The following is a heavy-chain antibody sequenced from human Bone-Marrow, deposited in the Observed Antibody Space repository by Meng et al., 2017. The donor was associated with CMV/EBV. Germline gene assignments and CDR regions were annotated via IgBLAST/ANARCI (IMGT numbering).Heavy chain of an antibody. J-gene: IGHJ4*02. V-gene: IGHV5-51*01. D-gene: IGHD6-6*01. Sequence: GESLKISCKGSGYRFTSYWIGWVRQMPGKGLEWMEIIYPGDSDTRYSPSFQGQVTISADKSISTAYLQWSSLKASDTAMYYCARHREDSSSLRVDYWGQGTLVTVSS. CDR2: IYPGDSDT. CDR3: ARHREDSSSLRVDY. CDR1: GYRFTSYW.